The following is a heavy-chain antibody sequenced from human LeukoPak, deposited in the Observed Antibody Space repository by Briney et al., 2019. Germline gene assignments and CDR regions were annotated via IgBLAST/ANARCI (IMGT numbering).Heavy chain of an antibody. J-gene: IGHJ4*02. CDR2: INPSDDST. V-gene: IGHV1-46*02. CDR1: GYTFNSSY. CDR3: ARAPTVTTPGY. Sequence: ASVKVSCKASGYTFNSSYMHWVRQAPGQGLEWMGIINPSDDSTRYAQKFQGRVTMTKDTSTNTVYMHLSSLRSEDTAVYYCARAPTVTTPGYWGQGTLVTVSS. D-gene: IGHD4-11*01.